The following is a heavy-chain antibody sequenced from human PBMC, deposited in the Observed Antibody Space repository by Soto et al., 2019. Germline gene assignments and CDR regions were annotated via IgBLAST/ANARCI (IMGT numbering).Heavy chain of an antibody. Sequence: QVQLVESGGGVVQPGRSLRLSCAASGFTFSSYGMHWVRQAPGKGLEWVAVISYDGSNKYYADSVKGRFTISRDNSKNTLYLQMNSLRAEDTAVYYCAKFPLYGDYEGDDAFDIWGQGTMVTVSS. D-gene: IGHD4-17*01. CDR1: GFTFSSYG. CDR3: AKFPLYGDYEGDDAFDI. V-gene: IGHV3-30*18. J-gene: IGHJ3*02. CDR2: ISYDGSNK.